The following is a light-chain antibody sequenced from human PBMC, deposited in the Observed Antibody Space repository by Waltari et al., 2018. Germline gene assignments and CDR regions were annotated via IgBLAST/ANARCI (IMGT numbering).Light chain of an antibody. CDR3: CSYAGSSKV. J-gene: IGLJ3*02. V-gene: IGLV2-23*02. CDR1: SSDVGSYNL. CDR2: EVS. Sequence: QSAPTQPASVSGSPGQSITISCTGTSSDVGSYNLVSWYQQHPGKAPKLMIYEVSKRPSGVSKRFSGSKSGNTASLTISGLQAEDEADYYCCSYAGSSKVFGGGTKLTVL.